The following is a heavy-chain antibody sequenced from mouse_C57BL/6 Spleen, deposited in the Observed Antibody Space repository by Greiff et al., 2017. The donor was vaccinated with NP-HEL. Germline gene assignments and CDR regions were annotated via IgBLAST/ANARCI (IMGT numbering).Heavy chain of an antibody. D-gene: IGHD2-4*01. J-gene: IGHJ3*01. CDR2: IDPEDGDT. V-gene: IGHV14-1*01. CDR1: GFNITDYY. CDR3: TTWDYDVAY. Sequence: VQLQQSGAELVRPGASVKLSCTASGFNITDYYMHWVKQRPEQGLEWIGRIDPEDGDTEYAPKFQGKATLTADTSSNTAYLQLSSLTSEDTAVYYCTTWDYDVAYWGQGTLVTVSA.